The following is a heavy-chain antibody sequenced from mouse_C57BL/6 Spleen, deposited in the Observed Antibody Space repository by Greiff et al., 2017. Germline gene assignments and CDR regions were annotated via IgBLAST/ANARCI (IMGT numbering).Heavy chain of an antibody. CDR1: GYTFTSYD. V-gene: IGHV1-85*01. D-gene: IGHD2-2*01. J-gene: IGHJ3*01. CDR3: AYGYDEGFAY. CDR2: IYPRDGST. Sequence: QVQLQPSGPELVKPGASVKLSCKASGYTFTSYDINWVKQRPGQGLERIGWIYPRDGSTKYNEKFKGKATLTVDTSSSTAYMELHSLTSEDSAGYFCAYGYDEGFAYWGQGTLVTVSA.